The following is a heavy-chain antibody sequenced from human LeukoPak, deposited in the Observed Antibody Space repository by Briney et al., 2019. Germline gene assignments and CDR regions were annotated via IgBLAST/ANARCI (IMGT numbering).Heavy chain of an antibody. J-gene: IGHJ4*02. CDR1: GGSISSSNW. Sequence: SETLSLTCAVSGGSISSSNWWSCVRQPPGKGLEWIGEIYHSGSTNYNPSLKSRVTISVDKSKNQFSRKLSSVTAADTAVYFCARAGAAAGPFDYWGQGTLVTVSS. D-gene: IGHD6-13*01. CDR2: IYHSGST. CDR3: ARAGAAAGPFDY. V-gene: IGHV4-4*02.